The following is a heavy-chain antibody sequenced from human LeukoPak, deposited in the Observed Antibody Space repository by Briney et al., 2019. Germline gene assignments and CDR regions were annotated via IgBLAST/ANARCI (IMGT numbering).Heavy chain of an antibody. CDR3: ARELYFDGSGYYFSYFDS. CDR1: GGSISSENYY. D-gene: IGHD3-22*01. CDR2: IYTGGSA. V-gene: IGHV4-61*02. J-gene: IGHJ4*02. Sequence: PSETLSLTCSVSGGSISSENYYWSWIRQPARKGLEWIGRIYTGGSANYNPSLKSRVTISVDTSKNQFSLKLNSVTAADTAVYYCARELYFDGSGYYFSYFDSWGQGTLVTVSS.